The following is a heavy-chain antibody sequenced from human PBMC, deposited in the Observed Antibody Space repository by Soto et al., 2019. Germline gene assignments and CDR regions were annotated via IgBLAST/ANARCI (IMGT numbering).Heavy chain of an antibody. CDR1: GGSFSGYY. CDR3: ARESHDILTGPPWVWYFDL. J-gene: IGHJ2*01. Sequence: QVQLQQWGAGPLRPLETLSLTCGVSGGSFSGYYWAWIRQSPGKGLEWIGEINDRGSINYNPSLKSLVSISVETWRNHYSLSLRSVSPADTRVYNCARESHDILTGPPWVWYFDLWGRGTLVTVSS. CDR2: INDRGSI. D-gene: IGHD3-9*01. V-gene: IGHV4-34*01.